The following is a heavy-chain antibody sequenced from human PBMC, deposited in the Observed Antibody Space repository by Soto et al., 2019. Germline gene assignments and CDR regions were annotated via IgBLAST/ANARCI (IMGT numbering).Heavy chain of an antibody. Sequence: ASVKVSCKASGYTFTSYAMHWVRQAPGQRLEWMGWINAGNGNTKYSQKFQGRVTITRDTSASTAYMELSSLRSEDTAVYYCARDDATTMVRGTKYYYYGMDVWGQGTTVTVSS. J-gene: IGHJ6*02. CDR3: ARDDATTMVRGTKYYYYGMDV. D-gene: IGHD3-10*01. CDR1: GYTFTSYA. V-gene: IGHV1-3*01. CDR2: INAGNGNT.